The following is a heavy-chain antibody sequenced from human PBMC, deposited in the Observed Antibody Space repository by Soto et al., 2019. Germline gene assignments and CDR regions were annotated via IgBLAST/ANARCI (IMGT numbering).Heavy chain of an antibody. CDR2: INAGNGNT. D-gene: IGHD5-18*01. Sequence: QVQLVQSGAEVKKPGASVKVSCKASGYTFTSYAMHWVRQAPGQRLEWMGWINAGNGNTKYSQKFQGRVTITRDTAASTAYMELSSRRSEDTAVYYCARDLGYSYHETWGQGTLVTVSS. V-gene: IGHV1-3*01. CDR3: ARDLGYSYHET. CDR1: GYTFTSYA. J-gene: IGHJ5*02.